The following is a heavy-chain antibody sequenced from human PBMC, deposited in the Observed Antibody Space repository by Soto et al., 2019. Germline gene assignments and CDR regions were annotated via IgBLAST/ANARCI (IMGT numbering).Heavy chain of an antibody. D-gene: IGHD3-22*01. CDR2: ISGSGGST. Sequence: PGGSLRLSCAASGFTFSSYAMSWVRQAPGKGLEWVSAISGSGGSTYYADSVKGRFTISRDNSKNTLYLQMNSLRAEDTAVYYCAKVPPLGYDSSGYYFVPTPFDYWGQGTLVTVSS. CDR3: AKVPPLGYDSSGYYFVPTPFDY. J-gene: IGHJ4*02. V-gene: IGHV3-23*01. CDR1: GFTFSSYA.